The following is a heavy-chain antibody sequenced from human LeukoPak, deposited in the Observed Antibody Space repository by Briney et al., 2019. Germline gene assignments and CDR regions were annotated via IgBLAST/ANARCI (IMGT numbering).Heavy chain of an antibody. Sequence: GGSLRLSCAASGFTFSSYSMTWVRQAPGKGLEWVSSISSSGRHKYYADSVKGRFTISRDNAKNSLYLQMNSLRAEDAAVYYCARVKEASAFDIWGQGTMVTVSS. J-gene: IGHJ3*02. CDR1: GFTFSSYS. V-gene: IGHV3-21*06. CDR2: ISSSGRHK. CDR3: ARVKEASAFDI. D-gene: IGHD5-12*01.